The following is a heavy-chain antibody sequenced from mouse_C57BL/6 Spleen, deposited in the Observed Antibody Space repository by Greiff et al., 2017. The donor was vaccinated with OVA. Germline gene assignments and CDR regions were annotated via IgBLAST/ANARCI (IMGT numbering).Heavy chain of an antibody. J-gene: IGHJ4*01. CDR1: GFTFSSYA. V-gene: IGHV5-4*01. CDR2: ISDGGSYT. Sequence: EVMLVESGGGLVKPGGSLKLSCAASGFTFSSYAMSWVRQTPEKRLEWVATISDGGSYTYYPDNVKGRFTISRDNAKNNLYLQMSHLKSEDTAMYYCARDGSSPYYYAMDYWGQGTSVTVS. CDR3: ARDGSSPYYYAMDY. D-gene: IGHD1-1*01.